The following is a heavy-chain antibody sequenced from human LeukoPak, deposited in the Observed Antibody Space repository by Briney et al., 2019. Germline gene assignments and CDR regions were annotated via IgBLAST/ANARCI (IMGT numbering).Heavy chain of an antibody. CDR3: ARGVSSHETYYYYYYMDV. Sequence: ASVKVSCKASGYTFTSYDINWVRQATGQGLEWMGWMNPNSGNTGYAQKFQGRVTMTRNTSISTAYMELSSLRSEDTAVYYCARGVSSHETYYYYYYMDVWGEGTTVTVSS. CDR2: MNPNSGNT. V-gene: IGHV1-8*01. J-gene: IGHJ6*03. CDR1: GYTFTSYD. D-gene: IGHD6-13*01.